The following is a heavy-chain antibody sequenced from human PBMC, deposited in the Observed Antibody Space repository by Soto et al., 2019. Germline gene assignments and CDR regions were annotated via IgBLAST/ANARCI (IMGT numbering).Heavy chain of an antibody. CDR3: VRSHDHFGLDV. V-gene: IGHV3-33*01. D-gene: IGHD3-3*01. Sequence: GGSLRLSCAASGFTFRIFGMHGVLQAPGKGLEWVAVIWYDGSNKYYADSVKGRFTISRDNSNNTLYLRMNSLRAEDTAIYYCVRSHDHFGLDVWGQGTKVTVSS. CDR1: GFTFRIFG. J-gene: IGHJ6*02. CDR2: IWYDGSNK.